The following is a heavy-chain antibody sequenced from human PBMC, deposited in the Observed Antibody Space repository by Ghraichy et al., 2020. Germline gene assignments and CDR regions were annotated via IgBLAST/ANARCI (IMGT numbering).Heavy chain of an antibody. CDR1: GDSVSNNSAA. D-gene: IGHD3-10*01. V-gene: IGHV6-1*01. J-gene: IGHJ4*02. CDR2: TYYRSKWYN. CDR3: ARMVGGARDY. Sequence: SQTLTLTCAISGDSVSNNSAAWNWIRQSPLRGLEWLGRTYYRSKWYNDYAVSVKSRITINPDTSKNQFSLQLKSVTPEDTAVYYCARMVGGARDYWGQGTPVTVSS.